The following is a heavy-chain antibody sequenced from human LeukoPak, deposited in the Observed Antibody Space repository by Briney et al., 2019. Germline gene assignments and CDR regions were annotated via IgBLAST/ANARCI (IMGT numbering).Heavy chain of an antibody. CDR1: GFTFDDYG. J-gene: IGHJ4*02. V-gene: IGHV3-20*04. D-gene: IGHD2-2*01. CDR2: INWNGGST. CDR3: ARVYRDIVVVPAAMGVDY. Sequence: GGSLRLSCAASGFTFDDYGMSWVRQAPGKGLEWVSGINWNGGSTGYADSVKGRFTISGDNAKNSLYLQMNSLRAEDTAVYYCARVYRDIVVVPAAMGVDYWGQGTLVTVSS.